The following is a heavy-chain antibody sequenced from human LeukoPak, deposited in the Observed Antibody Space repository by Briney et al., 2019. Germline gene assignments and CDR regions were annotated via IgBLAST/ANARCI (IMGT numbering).Heavy chain of an antibody. Sequence: SVKVSCKASGGTFSGYAISWVRQAPGQGLEWMGRIIPIFGTANYAQKFQGRVTITTDESTSTAYMELSSLRSEDTAVYYCARDGAHNWNYCFDPWGQGTLVTVSS. J-gene: IGHJ5*02. CDR2: IIPIFGTA. CDR1: GGTFSGYA. D-gene: IGHD1-7*01. V-gene: IGHV1-69*05. CDR3: ARDGAHNWNYCFDP.